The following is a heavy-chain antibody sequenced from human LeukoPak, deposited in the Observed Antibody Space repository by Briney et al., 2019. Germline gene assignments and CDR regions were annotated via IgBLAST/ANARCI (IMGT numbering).Heavy chain of an antibody. CDR1: GGSISSSSYY. D-gene: IGHD6-19*01. Sequence: SETLSLTCTVSGGSISSSSYYWGWIRQPPGKGLEWIGSIYYSGSTYYNPSLKSRVTISVDTSKNQFSLKLSSVTAADTAVYYCARHLRGAVAGICGDVFRYWGQGTLVTVSS. J-gene: IGHJ4*02. CDR2: IYYSGST. CDR3: ARHLRGAVAGICGDVFRY. V-gene: IGHV4-39*01.